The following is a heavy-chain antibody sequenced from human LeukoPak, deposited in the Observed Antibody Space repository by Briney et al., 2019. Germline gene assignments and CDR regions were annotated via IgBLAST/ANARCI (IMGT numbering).Heavy chain of an antibody. CDR3: ARESITGDRDFDY. J-gene: IGHJ4*02. V-gene: IGHV3-74*01. D-gene: IGHD7-27*01. Sequence: GGSLRLSCAASGFNLGNYWLIHWVRQAPGKGLVGVSRISSDGSSTSYADSVKGRFTISRDNAKNTLYLQMNSLRADDTALYYCARESITGDRDFDYWGQGTLVTVSS. CDR2: ISSDGSST. CDR1: GFNLGNYW.